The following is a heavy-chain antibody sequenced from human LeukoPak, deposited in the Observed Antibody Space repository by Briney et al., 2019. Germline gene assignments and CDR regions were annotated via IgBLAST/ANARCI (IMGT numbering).Heavy chain of an antibody. Sequence: GGSLRLFCAASGFTFSYFGIHWVRQAPGKGLEWVSYISSSSSTIYYADSVKGRFTISRDNAKNSLYLQMNSLRAEDTAVYYCARDEYQGYCSSTSCRTNMDVWGKGTTVTVSS. CDR3: ARDEYQGYCSSTSCRTNMDV. V-gene: IGHV3-48*01. D-gene: IGHD2-2*01. J-gene: IGHJ6*03. CDR2: ISSSSSTI. CDR1: GFTFSYFG.